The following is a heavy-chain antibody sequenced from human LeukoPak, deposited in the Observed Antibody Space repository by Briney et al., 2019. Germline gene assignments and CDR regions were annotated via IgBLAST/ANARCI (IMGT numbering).Heavy chain of an antibody. J-gene: IGHJ4*02. CDR1: GGTFSSYA. V-gene: IGHV1-69*13. D-gene: IGHD3-3*01. CDR2: IIPIFGTA. CDR3: ARDSAQGSGKYYFDY. Sequence: ASVKVSCKASGGTFSSYAISWVRQTPGQGLEWMGGIIPIFGTANYAQKFQGRVTITADESTSTAYMELSSLRSEDTAVYYCARDSAQGSGKYYFDYWGQGTLVTVSS.